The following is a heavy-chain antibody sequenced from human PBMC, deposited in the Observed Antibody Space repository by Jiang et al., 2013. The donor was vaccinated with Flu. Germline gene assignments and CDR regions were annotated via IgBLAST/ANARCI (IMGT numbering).Heavy chain of an antibody. V-gene: IGHV1-46*01. Sequence: KISCKASGYSITNNFMHWVRRAPGQGLEWMGIINPSGGGRNYAQRFEGRVTMTWDTSTGTIYMELSRLTPDDTAVYYCTGGDYVTFDYWGQGTLVTVSS. CDR1: GYSITNNF. CDR3: TGGDYVTFDY. CDR2: INPSGGGR. D-gene: IGHD4-17*01. J-gene: IGHJ4*02.